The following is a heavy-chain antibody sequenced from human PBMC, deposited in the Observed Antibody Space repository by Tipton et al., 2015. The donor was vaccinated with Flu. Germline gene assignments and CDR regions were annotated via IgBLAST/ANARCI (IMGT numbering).Heavy chain of an antibody. CDR3: ARGGLLWFGESPCYMDV. J-gene: IGHJ6*03. CDR1: GGSISSYY. D-gene: IGHD3-10*01. CDR2: IYTSGST. V-gene: IGHV4-4*07. Sequence: TLSLTCTVSGGSISSYYWSWIRQPAGKGLEWIGRIYTSGSTNYNPSLKSRVTMSVDTSKNQFSLKLSSVTAADTAVYYCARGGLLWFGESPCYMDVWGKGTTVTVSS.